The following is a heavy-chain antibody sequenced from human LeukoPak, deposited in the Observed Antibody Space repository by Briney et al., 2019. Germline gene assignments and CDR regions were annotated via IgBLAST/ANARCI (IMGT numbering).Heavy chain of an antibody. J-gene: IGHJ4*02. V-gene: IGHV3-53*05. D-gene: IGHD6-19*01. CDR3: ARDPSIIAVAGTLVHNYYFDY. CDR2: IYSGDST. CDR1: GFTVSYSY. Sequence: GGSLRLSCAASGFTVSYSYMNWVRQAPGKGLEWVSVIYSGDSTYYADSVKGRFTISRDNSKNTLYLQMNSLRAEDTAVYYCARDPSIIAVAGTLVHNYYFDYWGQGTLVTVSS.